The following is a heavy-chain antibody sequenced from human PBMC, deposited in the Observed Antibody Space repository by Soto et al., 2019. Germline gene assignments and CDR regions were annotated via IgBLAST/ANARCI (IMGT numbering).Heavy chain of an antibody. D-gene: IGHD1-26*01. CDR3: ARGRSVIVGLNWFDP. CDR2: MNPNSGNT. CDR1: GYTFTSYD. V-gene: IGHV1-8*01. J-gene: IGHJ5*02. Sequence: QVQLVQSGAEVKKPGASVKVSCKASGYTFTSYDINWVRQATGQGLEWMGWMNPNSGNTGYAQKFQGRVTMTRNTSXXTAYMELNSLRSEDTAVYYCARGRSVIVGLNWFDPWGQGTLVTVSS.